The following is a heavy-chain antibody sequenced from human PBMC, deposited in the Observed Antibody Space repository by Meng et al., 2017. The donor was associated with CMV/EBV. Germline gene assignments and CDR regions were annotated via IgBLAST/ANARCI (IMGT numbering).Heavy chain of an antibody. D-gene: IGHD3-22*01. CDR1: GGTFSSYA. V-gene: IGHV1-69*10. CDR2: IIPILGIA. J-gene: IGHJ6*02. CDR3: ARAAPYYYDKYGMDV. Sequence: SVKVSCKASGGTFSSYAISWVRQAPGQGLEWMGGIIPILGIANYAQKFQGRVTITADKSTSTAYMELNSLRAEDTAVYYCARAAPYYYDKYGMDVWGQGTTVTVSS.